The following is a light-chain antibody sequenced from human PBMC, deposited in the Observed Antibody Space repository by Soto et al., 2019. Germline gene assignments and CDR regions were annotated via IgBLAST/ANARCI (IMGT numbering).Light chain of an antibody. CDR1: SRDVGGY. CDR2: EVS. J-gene: IGLJ2*01. CDR3: RSYTSSNTVV. Sequence: QSVLTQPASVSGSPGQSITISCTGTSRDVGGYVSWYQQHPDKAPKLMIYEVSNRPSGVSNRFSGSKSGNTASLTISGLQAEDEADYYCRSYTSSNTVVFGGGTKLTVL. V-gene: IGLV2-14*01.